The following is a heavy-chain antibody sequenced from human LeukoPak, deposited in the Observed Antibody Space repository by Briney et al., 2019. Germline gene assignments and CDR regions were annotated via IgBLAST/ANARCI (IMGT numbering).Heavy chain of an antibody. CDR3: AKDGVRVRGVITTNFDY. D-gene: IGHD3-10*01. Sequence: PGGSLRLSCSASGFTLSRHYMSWVRQAPGKGLEWVANIRQDSVYKFFVDSVKGRFSISRDNDKNSLSLQMNSLRAEDTAMYYCAKDGVRVRGVITTNFDYWGQGTLVTVSS. V-gene: IGHV3-7*01. CDR1: GFTLSRHY. J-gene: IGHJ4*02. CDR2: IRQDSVYK.